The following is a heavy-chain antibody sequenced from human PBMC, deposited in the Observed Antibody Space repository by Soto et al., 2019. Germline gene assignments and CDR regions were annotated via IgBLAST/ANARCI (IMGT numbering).Heavy chain of an antibody. CDR3: ASYRDSSGLRRYDY. CDR1: DFILSDAW. CDR2: IKSKAHGGTT. D-gene: IGHD3-22*01. Sequence: EVQLEESGGGLIKPGESLTLSCAASDFILSDAWMKWVRQAPGKGLEWVGRIKSKAHGGTTDYAATLKGRFTILRDDPKNTLYLQMNSLQPEDTAMYYCASYRDSSGLRRYDYWGQGALVTVSS. J-gene: IGHJ4*02. V-gene: IGHV3-15*07.